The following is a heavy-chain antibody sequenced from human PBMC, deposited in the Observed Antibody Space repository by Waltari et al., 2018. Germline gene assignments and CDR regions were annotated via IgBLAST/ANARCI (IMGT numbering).Heavy chain of an antibody. CDR2: IYTSGST. CDR1: GGSISSGSYY. CDR3: ARYSGYDGAFDY. V-gene: IGHV4-61*09. Sequence: QVQLQESGPGLVKPSQTLSLTCTVSGGSISSGSYYWSWIRQPAGKGLEWIGYIYTSGSTNYNPSLKSRVTISVDTSKNQFSLKLSSVTAADTAVYYCARYSGYDGAFDYWGQGTLVTVSS. J-gene: IGHJ4*02. D-gene: IGHD5-12*01.